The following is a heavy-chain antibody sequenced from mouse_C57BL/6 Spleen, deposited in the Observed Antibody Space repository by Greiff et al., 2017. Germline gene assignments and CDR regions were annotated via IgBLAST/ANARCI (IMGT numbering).Heavy chain of an antibody. V-gene: IGHV5-17*01. J-gene: IGHJ1*03. CDR2: ISSGSSTI. CDR3: AETYYGSSYWYFDV. Sequence: EVKLVESGGGLVKPGGSLKLSCAASGFTFSDSGMHWVRQAPEKGLEWVAYISSGSSTIYYADTVKGRFTLSTDNAKNTLFLQMTRLRSKDTAKYYGAETYYGSSYWYFDVWGKGTTVTVSS. D-gene: IGHD1-1*01. CDR1: GFTFSDSG.